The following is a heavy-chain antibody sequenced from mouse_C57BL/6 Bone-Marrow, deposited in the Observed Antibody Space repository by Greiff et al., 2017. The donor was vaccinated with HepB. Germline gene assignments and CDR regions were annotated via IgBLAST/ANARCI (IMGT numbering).Heavy chain of an antibody. J-gene: IGHJ1*03. CDR1: GFSLTSYG. D-gene: IGHD1-1*02. CDR3: ARNCNGYRYFDV. CDR2: IWSGGST. Sequence: VKLMESGPGLVQPSQSLSITCTVSGFSLTSYGVHWVRQSPGKGLEWLGAIWSGGSTDYNAAFISRLSISKDNSKSQVFFKMNSLQADDTAIYYCARNCNGYRYFDVWGTGTTVTVSS. V-gene: IGHV2-2*01.